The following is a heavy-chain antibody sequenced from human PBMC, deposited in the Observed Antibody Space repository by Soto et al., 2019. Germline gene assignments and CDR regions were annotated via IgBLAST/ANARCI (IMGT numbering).Heavy chain of an antibody. CDR3: ARASQMVINPYYYGLDI. V-gene: IGHV1-2*02. J-gene: IGHJ6*02. CDR1: GYSFNRYY. D-gene: IGHD3-22*01. Sequence: GASVKVSCKASGYSFNRYYIHWVRQAPGPGLEWVGWISPHTGGTTYAQRFRGRVTMTRDTSLSTVYMELSRLTSDDTAVYYCARASQMVINPYYYGLDIWGQGTTVTVSS. CDR2: ISPHTGGT.